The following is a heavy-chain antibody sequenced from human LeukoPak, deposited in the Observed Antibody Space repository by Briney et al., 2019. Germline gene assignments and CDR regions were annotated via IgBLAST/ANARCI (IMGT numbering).Heavy chain of an antibody. Sequence: GGSLRLSCAASGFTFSSYAMHWVRQAPGKGLEWVAVISYDGSNKYYADSVKGRFTISRDNSKNTPYLQMNSLRAEDTAVYYCAAGLGYCSGGSCQGPGYWGQGTLVTVSS. D-gene: IGHD2-15*01. CDR2: ISYDGSNK. CDR3: AAGLGYCSGGSCQGPGY. J-gene: IGHJ4*02. CDR1: GFTFSSYA. V-gene: IGHV3-30-3*01.